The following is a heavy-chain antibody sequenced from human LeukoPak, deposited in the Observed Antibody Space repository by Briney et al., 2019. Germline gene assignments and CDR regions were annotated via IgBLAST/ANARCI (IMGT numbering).Heavy chain of an antibody. V-gene: IGHV3-21*01. J-gene: IGHJ4*02. D-gene: IGHD6-13*01. CDR2: ISSSSSYI. CDR1: GFTFSSYS. CDR3: AREASSSWYYFDY. Sequence: PGGSLRLSCAASGFTFSSYSMNWVRQAPGEGLEWVSSISSSSSYIYYADSVKGRFTISRDNAKNSLYLQMNSLRAEDTAVYYCAREASSSWYYFDYWGQGTLVTVSS.